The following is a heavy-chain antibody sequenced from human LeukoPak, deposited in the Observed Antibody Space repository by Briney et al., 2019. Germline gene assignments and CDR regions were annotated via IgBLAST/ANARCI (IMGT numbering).Heavy chain of an antibody. CDR3: ARDHNGPYTFDY. V-gene: IGHV3-30-3*01. CDR2: ISYDGSNK. Sequence: PGGSLRPSCAASGFTFSYYTMHWVRQAPGKGREWVAVISYDGSNKYYADSVKGRFTISRDNSKNTLYLQMNSLRAEDTAVYYCARDHNGPYTFDYWGQGTLVTVSS. J-gene: IGHJ4*02. D-gene: IGHD2-2*02. CDR1: GFTFSYYT.